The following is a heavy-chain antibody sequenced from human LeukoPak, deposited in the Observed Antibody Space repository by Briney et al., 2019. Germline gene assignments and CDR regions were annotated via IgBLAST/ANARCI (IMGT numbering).Heavy chain of an antibody. D-gene: IGHD3-10*01. V-gene: IGHV1-2*06. CDR3: ARDRSITMVRGANNWFDP. CDR2: INPNSGGT. CDR1: GYTFTSYY. J-gene: IGHJ5*02. Sequence: ASVKVSCKASGYTFTSYYMHWVRQAPGQGLEWMGRINPNSGGTNYAQKFQGRVTMTMDTSISTAYMELSRLRSDDTAVYYCARDRSITMVRGANNWFDPWGQGTLVTVSS.